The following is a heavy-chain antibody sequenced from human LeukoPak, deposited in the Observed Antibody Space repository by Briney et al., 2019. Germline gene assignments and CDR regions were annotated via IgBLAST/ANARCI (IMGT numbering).Heavy chain of an antibody. Sequence: PSETLSLTCAVYGGSFSGYYWSWIRQPPGKGLEWIGYIYYSGSTNYNPSLKSRVSISVDTSKNQFSLKLSSVTAADTAVYYCARGSSGSWGQGTLVTVSS. D-gene: IGHD6-19*01. J-gene: IGHJ4*02. CDR3: ARGSSGS. CDR1: GGSFSGYY. V-gene: IGHV4-59*01. CDR2: IYYSGST.